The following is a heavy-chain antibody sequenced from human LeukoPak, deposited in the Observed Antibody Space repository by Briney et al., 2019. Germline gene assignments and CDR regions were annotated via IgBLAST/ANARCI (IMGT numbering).Heavy chain of an antibody. CDR3: AKDTLGIAVHWFDP. CDR1: GYTFSPYW. V-gene: IGHV3-23*01. CDR2: ISGSGGST. Sequence: GGSLRLSCVASGYTFSPYWMSWVRQAPGKGLEWVSAISGSGGSTYYADSVKGRFTISRDNSKNTLYLQMNSLRAEDTAVYYCAKDTLGIAVHWFDPWGQGTLVTVSS. D-gene: IGHD6-19*01. J-gene: IGHJ5*02.